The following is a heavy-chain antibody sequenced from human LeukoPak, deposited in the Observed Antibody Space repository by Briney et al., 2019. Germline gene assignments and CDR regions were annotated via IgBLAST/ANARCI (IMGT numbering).Heavy chain of an antibody. CDR1: GGSISSSSYY. J-gene: IGHJ4*02. V-gene: IGHV4-39*07. D-gene: IGHD6-19*01. CDR3: AREVAGSTGADY. Sequence: PSETLSLTCTVSGGSISSSSYYWGWIRQPPGKGLEWIGSIYYSGSTYYNPSLKSRVTLSVDTSENQFSLKLSSVTAADTAVYYCAREVAGSTGADYWGQGTLVTVSS. CDR2: IYYSGST.